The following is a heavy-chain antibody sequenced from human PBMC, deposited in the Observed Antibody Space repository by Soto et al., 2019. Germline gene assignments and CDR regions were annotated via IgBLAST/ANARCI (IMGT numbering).Heavy chain of an antibody. D-gene: IGHD1-20*01. V-gene: IGHV3-74*01. CDR3: ARDNWNTV. CDR2: VNGDGSST. J-gene: IGHJ3*01. Sequence: PGWSLRLSCAASGLTFSNYGMHWVRQVPGKGLVWVSRVNGDGSSTFYADSVKGRFTISRDNAENTVFLQMNSLRAEDTAVYYCARDNWNTVWGQGTMVTVSS. CDR1: GLTFSNYG.